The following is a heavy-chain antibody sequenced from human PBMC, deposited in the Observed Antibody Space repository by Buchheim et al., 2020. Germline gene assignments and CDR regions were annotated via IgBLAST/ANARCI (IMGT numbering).Heavy chain of an antibody. CDR2: ISYDGSNK. CDR3: ARDKVLRFLPYYYGMDV. V-gene: IGHV3-30*14. Sequence: QVQLVESGGGVVQPGRSLRLSCAASGFTFSSYAMHWVRQAPGKGLEWVAVISYDGSNKYYADSVKGRFTISRDNSKNTLYLQMNSLRAEDTAVYYCARDKVLRFLPYYYGMDVWGQGTT. D-gene: IGHD3-3*01. CDR1: GFTFSSYA. J-gene: IGHJ6*02.